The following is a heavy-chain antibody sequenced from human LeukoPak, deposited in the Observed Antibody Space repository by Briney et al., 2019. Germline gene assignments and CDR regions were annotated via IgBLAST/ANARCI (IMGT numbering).Heavy chain of an antibody. CDR3: ARDLAYIDAFDI. Sequence: SETLSLTCTVSGGSISSYYWSWIRQPPGKGLEWIGYIYYSGSTYYNPSLKSRVTISVDTSKNQFSLKLSSVTAADTAVYYCARDLAYIDAFDIWGQGTMVTVSS. J-gene: IGHJ3*02. V-gene: IGHV4-59*12. CDR2: IYYSGST. CDR1: GGSISSYY. D-gene: IGHD2-15*01.